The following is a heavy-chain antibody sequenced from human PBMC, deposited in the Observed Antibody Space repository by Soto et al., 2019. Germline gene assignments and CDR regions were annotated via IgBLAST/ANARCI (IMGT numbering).Heavy chain of an antibody. CDR1: GYTFTSYG. D-gene: IGHD3-9*01. J-gene: IGHJ6*03. V-gene: IGHV1-18*01. CDR3: TRDSGYFAWLFPPRNPHYMDV. CDR2: ISAYNGNT. Sequence: QVQLVQSGAEVKKPGASVKVSCKASGYTFTSYGISWVRQAPGQGLEWMGWISAYNGNTNYAQKLQGRVTMTTDTSTSTAYMGLRSLRSDDTAVYYCTRDSGYFAWLFPPRNPHYMDVWCKGTTVTVSS.